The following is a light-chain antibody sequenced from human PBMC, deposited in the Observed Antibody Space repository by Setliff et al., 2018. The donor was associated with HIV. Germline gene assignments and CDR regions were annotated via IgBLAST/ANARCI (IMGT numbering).Light chain of an antibody. CDR1: SSDVGGYNY. CDR3: SSYAITNTLP. J-gene: IGLJ1*01. V-gene: IGLV2-14*01. Sequence: QSVLSQPASVSGSPGQSITISCTGTSSDVGGYNYVSWYQQHPGKAPKLILYEVRNRPSGVSNRFSGSKSGNTASLTISGLQAEDGADYYCSSYAITNTLPFGTGTKVTVL. CDR2: EVR.